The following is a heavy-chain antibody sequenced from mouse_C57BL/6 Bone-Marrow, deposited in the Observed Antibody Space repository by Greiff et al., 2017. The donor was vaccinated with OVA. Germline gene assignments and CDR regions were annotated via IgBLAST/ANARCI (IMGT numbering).Heavy chain of an antibody. CDR1: GYAFSSSW. D-gene: IGHD2-2*01. V-gene: IGHV1-66*01. Sequence: QVQLQQSGPELVKPGASVKISCKASGYAFSSSWMNWVKQRPGQGLEWIGWIYPGSGNTKYNEKFKGKATLTADTSSSTAYMQLSSLTSEDSAVYYCARGYPDYYAMDYWGQGTSVTVSS. CDR3: ARGYPDYYAMDY. CDR2: IYPGSGNT. J-gene: IGHJ4*01.